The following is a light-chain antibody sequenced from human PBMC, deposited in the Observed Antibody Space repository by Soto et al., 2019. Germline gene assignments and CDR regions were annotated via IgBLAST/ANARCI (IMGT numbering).Light chain of an antibody. J-gene: IGKJ4*01. CDR1: QSVSSY. Sequence: VLPLWPESMSLSPAYRDKLYCRASQSVSSYLAWYQQKPGQAPRLLIYDASNRATGIPARFSGSGSGTDFSLTSSNLEPEDVAGNYGQQYLSSLTVGGGTKVDI. V-gene: IGKV3-11*01. CDR3: QQYLSSLT. CDR2: DAS.